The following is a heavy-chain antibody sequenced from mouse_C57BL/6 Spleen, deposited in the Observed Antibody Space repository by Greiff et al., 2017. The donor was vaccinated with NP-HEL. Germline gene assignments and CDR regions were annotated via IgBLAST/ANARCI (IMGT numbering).Heavy chain of an antibody. CDR3: ARGGTYYSNYVNFDY. J-gene: IGHJ2*01. V-gene: IGHV1-52*01. Sequence: VQLQQSGAELVRPGSSVKLSCKASGYTFTSYWMHWVKQRPIQGLEWIGNIDPSDSETHYNQKFKDKATLTVDKSSSTAYMQLSSLTSEDSAVYYCARGGTYYSNYVNFDYWGQGTTLTVSS. CDR1: GYTFTSYW. CDR2: IDPSDSET. D-gene: IGHD2-5*01.